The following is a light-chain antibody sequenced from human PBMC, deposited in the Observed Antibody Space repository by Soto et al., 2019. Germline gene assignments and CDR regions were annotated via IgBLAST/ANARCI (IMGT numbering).Light chain of an antibody. CDR3: QQYYRYPVT. Sequence: DSQLTQYPSTLSASVGERVTITCRASQSPNNWMAWYQQKSGKAPKLLIYDVSTLARGVPSRFSGSVSGTECALAISSLQPDDSATYYCQQYYRYPVTFGQGTKVEAK. CDR1: QSPNNW. CDR2: DVS. J-gene: IGKJ2*01. V-gene: IGKV1-5*01.